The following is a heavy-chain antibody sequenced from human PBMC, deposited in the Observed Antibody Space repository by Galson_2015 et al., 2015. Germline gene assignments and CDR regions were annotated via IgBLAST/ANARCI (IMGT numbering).Heavy chain of an antibody. Sequence: SETLSLTCAVYGGSFSGYYWSWIRQPPGKGLEWIGEINHSGSTNYNPSLKSRVTISVDKSKNQFSLKLSSVTAADTAVYYCARVPSRGWFDPWGQGTLVTVSS. CDR3: ARVPSRGWFDP. J-gene: IGHJ5*02. CDR1: GGSFSGYY. CDR2: INHSGST. V-gene: IGHV4-34*01.